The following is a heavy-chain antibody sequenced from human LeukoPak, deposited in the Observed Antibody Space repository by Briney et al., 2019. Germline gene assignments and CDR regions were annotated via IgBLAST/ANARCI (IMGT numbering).Heavy chain of an antibody. CDR1: GYTLTGYY. CDR3: ARDLPSAYGDVFEI. CDR2: ISPSSGGT. J-gene: IGHJ3*02. Sequence: ASVKVSCKASGYTLTGYYMHWVRQAPGQGLEWMGWISPSSGGTSYAQKFQGRVTLTRDTSIRTAYMELNRLTSDDTPVYYCARDLPSAYGDVFEIWGQGTMITVSS. D-gene: IGHD2-8*01. V-gene: IGHV1-2*02.